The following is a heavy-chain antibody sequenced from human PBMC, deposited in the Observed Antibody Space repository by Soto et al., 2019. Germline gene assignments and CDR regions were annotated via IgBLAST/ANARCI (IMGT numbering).Heavy chain of an antibody. V-gene: IGHV4-39*01. CDR3: ARHAGMQQQLVRYYYYYGMDV. J-gene: IGHJ6*02. CDR2: IYYSGST. D-gene: IGHD6-13*01. CDR1: GGSISSSSYY. Sequence: SETLSLTCTVSGGSISSSSYYWGWIRQPPGKGLEWIGSIYYSGSTYYNPSLKSRVTISVDTSKNQFSLKLSSVTAAETAVYYCARHAGMQQQLVRYYYYYGMDVWGQGTTVTVSS.